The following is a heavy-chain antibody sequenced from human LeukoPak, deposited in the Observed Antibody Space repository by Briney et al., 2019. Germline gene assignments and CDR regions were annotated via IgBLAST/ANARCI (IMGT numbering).Heavy chain of an antibody. CDR1: GYTFTGYY. D-gene: IGHD6-13*01. CDR2: INPNSGGT. V-gene: IGHV1-2*02. J-gene: IGHJ4*02. CDR3: ARDPPGIAAAGYDY. Sequence: ASVKVSCKASGYTFTGYYMHWVRQAPGQGLEWMGWINPNSGGTNYAQKFQGRVTMTRDTSISTAHMELSRLRSDDTAVYYCARDPPGIAAAGYDYWGQGTLVTVSS.